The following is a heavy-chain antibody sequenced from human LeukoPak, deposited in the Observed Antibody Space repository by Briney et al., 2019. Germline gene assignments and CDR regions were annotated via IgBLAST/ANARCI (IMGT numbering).Heavy chain of an antibody. D-gene: IGHD2-2*01. CDR3: ARDRRLYVFDQLPENNWFDP. J-gene: IGHJ5*02. CDR1: GGTFSSYA. Sequence: GSSVKVSCKASGGTFSSYAISWVRQAPGQGLEWMGGIIPISGTANYAQKFQGRVTITADESTSTAYMELSSLRSEDTAVYYCARDRRLYVFDQLPENNWFDPWGQGTLVTVSS. CDR2: IIPISGTA. V-gene: IGHV1-69*01.